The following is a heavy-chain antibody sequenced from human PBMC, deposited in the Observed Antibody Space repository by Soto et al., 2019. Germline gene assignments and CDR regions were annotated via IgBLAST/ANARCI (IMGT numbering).Heavy chain of an antibody. J-gene: IGHJ5*01. V-gene: IGHV1-8*01. CDR2: MHPNSGNA. CDR1: GDTLSTYD. D-gene: IGHD2-2*01. Sequence: QVQLVQSGAEVKRPGASVRVSCKASGDTLSTYDINWIRQAIGQGLEWMGWMHPNSGNAAHAQTFRGRVTTTWSTSIGTAYMELSSLTSEDTAVYYGATMPRGLIKWFDSWGQGTLVTVSS. CDR3: ATMPRGLIKWFDS.